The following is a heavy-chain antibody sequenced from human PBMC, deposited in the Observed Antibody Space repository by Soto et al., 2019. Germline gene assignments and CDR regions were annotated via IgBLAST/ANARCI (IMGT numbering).Heavy chain of an antibody. CDR3: AGYSGYDYYYYYGMDV. CDR2: ISSSSSTI. CDR1: GFTFSSYS. V-gene: IGHV3-48*02. D-gene: IGHD5-12*01. Sequence: EVQLVESGGGLVQPGGSLRLSCAASGFTFSSYSMNWVRQAPGKGLEWVSYISSSSSTIYYADSVKGRFTISRDNAKNSPYLQMNSLRDEDTAVYYCAGYSGYDYYYYYGMDVWGQGTTVTVSS. J-gene: IGHJ6*02.